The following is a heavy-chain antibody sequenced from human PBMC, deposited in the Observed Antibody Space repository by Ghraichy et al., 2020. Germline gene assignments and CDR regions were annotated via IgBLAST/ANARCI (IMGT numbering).Heavy chain of an antibody. Sequence: ASVKVSCKASGYTFTGYYMHWVRQAPGQGLEWMGRINPNSGGTNYAQKFQGRVTMTRDTSISTAYMELSRLRSDDTAVYYCARVGAGLRFSDDRGLDYWGQGTLVTVSS. CDR3: ARVGAGLRFSDDRGLDY. J-gene: IGHJ4*02. V-gene: IGHV1-2*06. CDR2: INPNSGGT. D-gene: IGHD5-12*01. CDR1: GYTFTGYY.